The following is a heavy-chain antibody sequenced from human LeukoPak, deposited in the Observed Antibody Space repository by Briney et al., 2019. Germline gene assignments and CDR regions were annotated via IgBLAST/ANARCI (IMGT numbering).Heavy chain of an antibody. CDR1: GVSISSGVYY. V-gene: IGHV4-31*03. CDR3: ARGVGWLQLSYFDY. Sequence: SETLSLTCPVSGVSISSGVYYWSWIRQHPGKGLEWIGYIYYSGSTYYNPSLKSRVTISVDTSKNQFSLKLSSVTDADTDEYSSARGVGWLQLSYFDYWGQGTLVTVSS. J-gene: IGHJ4*02. D-gene: IGHD5-24*01. CDR2: IYYSGST.